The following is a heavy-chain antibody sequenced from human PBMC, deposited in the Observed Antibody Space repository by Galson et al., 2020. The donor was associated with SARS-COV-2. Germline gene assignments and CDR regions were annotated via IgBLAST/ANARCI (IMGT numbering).Heavy chain of an antibody. Sequence: GESLKISCAASGFTFSDHFMDRVRQAPGKGLEWVGRIRNKANGYTTEYAASVKGRFTISRDDSKNSLYLQMNSLKIEDTAVYYCARDSSEYRGLAYWGQGTLVTVSS. D-gene: IGHD6-25*01. CDR1: GFTFSDHF. CDR3: ARDSSEYRGLAY. J-gene: IGHJ4*02. V-gene: IGHV3-72*01. CDR2: IRNKANGYTT.